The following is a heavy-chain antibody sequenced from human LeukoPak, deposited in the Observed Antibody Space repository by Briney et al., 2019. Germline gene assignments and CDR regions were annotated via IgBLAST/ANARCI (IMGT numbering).Heavy chain of an antibody. Sequence: SETLSLTCSVAGVSISSRYWSWIRRPPGRGLEWIGYASVTGNPDYNLSLKSRVTISVDTSKNQFSLRLTSVTAADTAIYYCASDFTQGGGLLEYWGQGILVTVSS. CDR2: ASVTGNP. J-gene: IGHJ4*02. D-gene: IGHD3-16*01. CDR3: ASDFTQGGGLLEY. V-gene: IGHV4-59*11. CDR1: GVSISSRY.